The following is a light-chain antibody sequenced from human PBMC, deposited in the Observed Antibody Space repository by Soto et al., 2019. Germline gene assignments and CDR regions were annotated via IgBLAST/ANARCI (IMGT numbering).Light chain of an antibody. V-gene: IGKV3-11*01. CDR1: QIISNH. Sequence: EIVLTQSPATLSLSPGERATLSCRASQIISNHLAWYQQKPGQAPRLLIYGASNRATGIPARFSGSGAGADFTPAISRLEPEDFAGYYCQQRINRPPEYPCGQGNKLEIK. CDR3: QQRINRPPEYP. J-gene: IGKJ2*01. CDR2: GAS.